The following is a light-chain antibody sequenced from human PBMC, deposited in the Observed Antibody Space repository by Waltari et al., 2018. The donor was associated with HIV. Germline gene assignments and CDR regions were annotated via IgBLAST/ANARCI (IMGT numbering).Light chain of an antibody. V-gene: IGKV3-15*01. J-gene: IGKJ2*01. CDR3: QQFNVWPQT. Sequence: MVMTQSPASLSVSLGESVTLSCRASQRFDSGLAWYQYKPGQAPRLLIFGASTRAPGVSGRFSGSGSGTDFTLTINNLESEDCAVYYCQQFNVWPQTFGQGTRLEV. CDR1: QRFDSG. CDR2: GAS.